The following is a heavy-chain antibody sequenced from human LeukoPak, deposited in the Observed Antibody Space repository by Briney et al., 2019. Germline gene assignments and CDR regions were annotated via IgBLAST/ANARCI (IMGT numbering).Heavy chain of an antibody. D-gene: IGHD2-2*01. CDR3: ARDDIVVVPAAPYYGMDV. Sequence: GGSLRLSCAASGFTVSSNYMSWVRQAPGKGLEWVSVIYSGGSTYYADSVTGRFTISRDNSKNTLYLQMNSLRAEDTAVYYRARDDIVVVPAAPYYGMDVWGQGTTVTVSS. V-gene: IGHV3-66*02. CDR1: GFTVSSNY. J-gene: IGHJ6*02. CDR2: IYSGGST.